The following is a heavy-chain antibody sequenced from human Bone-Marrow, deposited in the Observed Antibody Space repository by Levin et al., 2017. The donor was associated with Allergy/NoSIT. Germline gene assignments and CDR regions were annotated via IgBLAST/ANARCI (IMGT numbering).Heavy chain of an antibody. CDR3: ARQAIFGVVKGGMDV. CDR2: IKQDGSEK. D-gene: IGHD3-3*01. J-gene: IGHJ6*02. V-gene: IGHV3-7*01. Sequence: LSLTCAASGFTFSSYWMSWVRQAPWKGLEWVANIKQDGSEKYYVDSVKGRFTISRDNAKNSLYLQMNSLRAEDTAVYYCARQAIFGVVKGGMDVWGQGTTVTVSS. CDR1: GFTFSSYW.